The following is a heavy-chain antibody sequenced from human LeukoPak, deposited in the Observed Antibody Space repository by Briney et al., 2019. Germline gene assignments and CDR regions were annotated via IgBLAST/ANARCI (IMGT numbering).Heavy chain of an antibody. CDR3: TRGGYRSWDAFDI. D-gene: IGHD6-13*01. V-gene: IGHV3-74*01. J-gene: IGHJ3*02. Sequence: GGSLRLSCAASGFTLSSYWMHWVRQAPGKGLVWVSRINGDGSSTNYTDSVKGRFTISRDNAKNTLYLQMNSLTAEDTAVYYCTRGGYRSWDAFDIWGQGTMITVSS. CDR2: INGDGSST. CDR1: GFTLSSYW.